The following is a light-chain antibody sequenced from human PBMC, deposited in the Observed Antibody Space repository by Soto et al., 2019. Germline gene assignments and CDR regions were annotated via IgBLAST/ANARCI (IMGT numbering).Light chain of an antibody. CDR2: GAT. V-gene: IGKV3-20*01. J-gene: IGKJ5*01. CDR1: QSISDT. CDR3: QQYVTSPAIT. Sequence: EIVMTQSPATLSVSPGGRAPLSCRASQSISDTLAWYQQKPGQAPRLLIYGATMRTTGTPDRFSGAGSETHFTLAISRLEPGDFAVYYCQQYVTSPAITVGQGTRLEIK.